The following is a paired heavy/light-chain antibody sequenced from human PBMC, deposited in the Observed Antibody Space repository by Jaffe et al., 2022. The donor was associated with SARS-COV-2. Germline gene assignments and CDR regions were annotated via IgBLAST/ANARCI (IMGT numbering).Heavy chain of an antibody. CDR3: ARHVGSAYSYGIYDHIYFYMDV. D-gene: IGHD5-18*01. J-gene: IGHJ6*03. CDR1: GGSISTGSYY. Sequence: QLQLQESGPGLVKPSETLSLMCTVSGGSISTGSYYWGWIRQPPGKGLEWIGAIYNSGSTYYNSSLKSRVIISVDTSNNQISLEVSSVTAADTAVYYCARHVGSAYSYGIYDHIYFYMDVWGVGTTVTVSS. CDR2: IYNSGST. V-gene: IGHV4-39*01.
Light chain of an antibody. V-gene: IGKV3-20*01. CDR1: QSVSSRY. J-gene: IGKJ4*01. CDR3: QQYGGSPLT. CDR2: AAS. Sequence: EIVLTQSPRTVSLSPGERATLSCRASQSVSSRYLAWYQQRPGQAPRLLIHAASNRATGVPDRFSGSGSDTDFTLTISRLEPEDFAVYYCQQYGGSPLTFGGGTKVEIK.